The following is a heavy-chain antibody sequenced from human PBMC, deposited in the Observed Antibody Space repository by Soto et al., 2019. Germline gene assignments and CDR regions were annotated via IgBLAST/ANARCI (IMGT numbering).Heavy chain of an antibody. CDR1: GGSISRGGYP. Sequence: QVQLQESGPGLVKPSQTLSLTCTVSGGSISRGGYPWSWIRQHPGKGLEWIGYIYNSGSTYFNPSLKSRVTISVDTSKNQFSLKLSSVTAADTAVYYCARVGFSYGFGGHFDYWGQGTLVAVSS. D-gene: IGHD3-10*01. CDR3: ARVGFSYGFGGHFDY. J-gene: IGHJ4*02. V-gene: IGHV4-31*03. CDR2: IYNSGST.